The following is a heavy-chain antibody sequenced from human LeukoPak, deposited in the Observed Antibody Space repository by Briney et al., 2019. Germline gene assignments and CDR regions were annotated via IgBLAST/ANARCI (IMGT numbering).Heavy chain of an antibody. CDR3: TRDYSSGWPRDAFDI. CDR2: IKSKRHGGTI. J-gene: IGHJ3*02. V-gene: IGHV3-15*01. D-gene: IGHD6-19*01. Sequence: PGGSLRLSCVVSGFTFTNAWMSWVRQAPGAGLEWVGRIKSKRHGGTIDYAAPVKGRFTISRDDSKNTMYLQMSSLKTEDTAVYYCTRDYSSGWPRDAFDIWGQGTMVTVSS. CDR1: GFTFTNAW.